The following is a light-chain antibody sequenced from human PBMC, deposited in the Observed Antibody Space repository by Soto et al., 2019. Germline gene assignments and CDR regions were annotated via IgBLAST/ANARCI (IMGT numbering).Light chain of an antibody. Sequence: IPLTQSPATVPASLSHRVPLTCRASQSISSWLAWYQQKPGKAPKLLIYDASSLESGVPSRFSGSGSGTEFTLTISSLQPDDFATYYCQQYNSYWTFGQGTKVDI. CDR1: QSISSW. CDR3: QQYNSYWT. CDR2: DAS. V-gene: IGKV1-5*01. J-gene: IGKJ1*01.